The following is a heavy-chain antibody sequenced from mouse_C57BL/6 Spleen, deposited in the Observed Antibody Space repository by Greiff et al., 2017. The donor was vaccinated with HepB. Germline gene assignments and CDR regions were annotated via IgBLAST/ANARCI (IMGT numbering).Heavy chain of an antibody. J-gene: IGHJ1*03. CDR1: GFTFSDYY. V-gene: IGHV5-16*01. CDR3: ARDRPYYYGSSWYFDV. D-gene: IGHD1-1*01. CDR2: INYDGSST. Sequence: EVKLMESEGGLVQPGSSMKLSCTASGFTFSDYYMAWVRQVPEKGLEWVANINYDGSSTYYLDSLKSRFNISRDNATNILYLQMSSLKSEDTATYYCARDRPYYYGSSWYFDVWGTGTTVTVSS.